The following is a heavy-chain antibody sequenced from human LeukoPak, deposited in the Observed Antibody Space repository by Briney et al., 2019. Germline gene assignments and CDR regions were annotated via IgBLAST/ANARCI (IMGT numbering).Heavy chain of an antibody. CDR2: IYYSGST. CDR1: GGSISSSSYY. V-gene: IGHV4-39*07. J-gene: IGHJ4*02. CDR3: ARGGYSGYEGNFDY. D-gene: IGHD5-12*01. Sequence: PSETLSLTCTVSGGSISSSSYYWGWIRQPPGKGLEWIGSIYYSGSTYYNPSLKSRVTISVDTSKNQFSLKLSSVTAADTAVYYCARGGYSGYEGNFDYWGQGTLVTVSS.